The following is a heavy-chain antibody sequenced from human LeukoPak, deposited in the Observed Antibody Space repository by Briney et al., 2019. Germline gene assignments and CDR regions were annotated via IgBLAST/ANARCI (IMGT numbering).Heavy chain of an antibody. D-gene: IGHD2-21*02. CDR2: LYHSGSS. CDR3: ARHALATVTDPSFDY. CDR1: GGSISTHGYY. Sequence: PSETLSLTCTVSGGSISTHGYYWGWIRQPPGKGLEWNGSLYHSGSSYYKPSLKSRATISVDKSKNQCSLKLRSVTAADTAVYYCARHALATVTDPSFDYWGQGTLVTVSS. J-gene: IGHJ4*02. V-gene: IGHV4-39*01.